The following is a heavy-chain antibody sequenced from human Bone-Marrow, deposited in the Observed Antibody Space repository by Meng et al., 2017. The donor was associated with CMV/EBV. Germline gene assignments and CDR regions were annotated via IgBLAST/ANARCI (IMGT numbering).Heavy chain of an antibody. CDR2: IYYSGST. J-gene: IGHJ4*02. V-gene: IGHV4-31*03. CDR3: ASTDCSGGSCYSRVFDY. CDR1: GCSISSGGYY. Sequence: QVQLQESGPGLVKPSKTLSLTCTVSGCSISSGGYYWSWIRQHPGKGLEWIGYIYYSGSTNYNPSLKSRVTISVDTSKNQFSLKLSSVTDADTAVYYCASTDCSGGSCYSRVFDYWGQGTLVTVSS. D-gene: IGHD2-15*01.